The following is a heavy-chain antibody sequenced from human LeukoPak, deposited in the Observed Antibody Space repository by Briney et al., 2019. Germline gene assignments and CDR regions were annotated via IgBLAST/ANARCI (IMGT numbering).Heavy chain of an antibody. CDR2: INHSGST. CDR3: ASRGASSGWHRKNWFDP. J-gene: IGHJ5*02. D-gene: IGHD6-19*01. Sequence: SETLSLTCAVYGGSFSGYYWSWIRQPPGKGLEWIGEINHSGSTNYNPSLKSRVTISVDASKNQFSLKLSSVTAADTAVYYCASRGASSGWHRKNWFDPWGQGTLVTVSS. CDR1: GGSFSGYY. V-gene: IGHV4-34*01.